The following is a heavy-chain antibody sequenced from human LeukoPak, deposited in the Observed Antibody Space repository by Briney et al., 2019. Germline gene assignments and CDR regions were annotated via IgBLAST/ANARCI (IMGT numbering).Heavy chain of an antibody. J-gene: IGHJ5*02. CDR2: IYTSGST. D-gene: IGHD6-13*01. CDR3: ARAPGVYRSSSLFNWFDP. V-gene: IGHV4-4*07. Sequence: SETLSLTCTVSGGPIGNYYWNWIRQSAGKGLEWLGRIYTSGSTSYNPSLKSRLTLSIDTSNSQFSLRLTSVTAADSAVYYCARAPGVYRSSSLFNWFDPWGQGTLVTVSS. CDR1: GGPIGNYY.